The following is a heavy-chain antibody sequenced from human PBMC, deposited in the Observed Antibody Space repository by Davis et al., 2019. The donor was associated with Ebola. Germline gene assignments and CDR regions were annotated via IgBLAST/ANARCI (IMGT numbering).Heavy chain of an antibody. J-gene: IGHJ4*02. CDR3: ARGSHYYYEGSGYYYGLDY. CDR1: GGSISSYY. D-gene: IGHD3-22*01. CDR2: IYYSGST. Sequence: PSETLSLTCTVSGGSISSYYWSWIRQPPGKGLEWIGYIYYSGSTNYNPSLKSRVTISVDTSKNQFSLKLSSVTAADTAVYYCARGSHYYYEGSGYYYGLDYWGQGTLVTVSS. V-gene: IGHV4-59*01.